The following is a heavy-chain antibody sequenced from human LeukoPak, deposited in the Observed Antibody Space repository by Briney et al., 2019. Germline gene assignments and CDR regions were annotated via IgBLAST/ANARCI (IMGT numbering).Heavy chain of an antibody. CDR1: GGSISSGGYY. V-gene: IGHV4-31*03. D-gene: IGHD3-10*01. CDR2: IYYSGST. J-gene: IGHJ4*02. CDR3: ARGSITMVRGVEYYFDY. Sequence: SGTLSLTCTVSGGSISSGGYYWSWIRQHPGKGLEWIGYIYYSGSTYYNPSLKSRVTISVDTPKNQFSLKLSSVTAADTAVYYCARGSITMVRGVEYYFDYWGQGTLVTVSS.